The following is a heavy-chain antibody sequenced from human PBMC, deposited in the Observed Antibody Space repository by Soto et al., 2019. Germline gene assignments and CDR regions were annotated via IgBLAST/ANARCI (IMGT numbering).Heavy chain of an antibody. V-gene: IGHV1-2*04. Sequence: QVQLVQSGAAVKKPGASVKVSCKASGYTFTGYYMHWVRQAPGQGLEWMGWINPNSCGTNYAQKFQGWVTMTRDTSISTAYMELSRLRSDDTAVYYCAREGGSYDNWFDPWGQGTLVTVSS. CDR3: AREGGSYDNWFDP. CDR2: INPNSCGT. D-gene: IGHD1-26*01. J-gene: IGHJ5*02. CDR1: GYTFTGYY.